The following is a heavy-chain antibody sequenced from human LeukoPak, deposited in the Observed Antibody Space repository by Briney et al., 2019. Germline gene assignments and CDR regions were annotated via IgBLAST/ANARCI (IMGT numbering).Heavy chain of an antibody. CDR1: GGSISSYY. V-gene: IGHV4-59*01. CDR2: IYYSGST. J-gene: IGHJ3*02. Sequence: SETLSLTCTVSGGSISSYYWSWIRQPPGKGLEWIGYIYYSGSTNYNPSLKSRVTISVDTSKNQFSLKLSSVSAADTAVYYCARSTYYDDSSGSYDAFDIWGQGTMVTVSS. CDR3: ARSTYYDDSSGSYDAFDI. D-gene: IGHD3-22*01.